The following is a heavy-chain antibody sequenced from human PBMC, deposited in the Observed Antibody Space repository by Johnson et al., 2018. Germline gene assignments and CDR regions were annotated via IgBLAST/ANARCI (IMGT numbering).Heavy chain of an antibody. CDR3: ARARMPCGDYLEYFQH. D-gene: IGHD4-17*01. CDR1: EFTFSTYG. V-gene: IGHV3-33*01. CDR2: IWYDGSNK. Sequence: QVQLVESGGGVVQPGRSLRLSCAASEFTFSTYGMHWVRQAPGKGLEWVAVIWYDGSNKDYADSVKGRFTISRDNSKNTLYLQMNSLRAEDTAVYYCARARMPCGDYLEYFQHWGQGSLVTFSS. J-gene: IGHJ1*01.